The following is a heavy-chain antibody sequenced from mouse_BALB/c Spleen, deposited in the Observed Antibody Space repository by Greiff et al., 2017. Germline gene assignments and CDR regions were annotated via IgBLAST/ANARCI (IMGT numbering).Heavy chain of an antibody. CDR2: ISDGGSYT. J-gene: IGHJ4*01. CDR1: GFTFSDYY. V-gene: IGHV5-4*02. D-gene: IGHD4-1*01. Sequence: EVKLVESGGGLVKPGGSLKLSCAASGFTFSDYYMYWVRQTPEKRLEWVATISDGGSYTYYPDSVKGRFTISRDNAKNNLYLQMSSLKSEDTAMYYCARKTGTYAMDYWGQGTSVTVSS. CDR3: ARKTGTYAMDY.